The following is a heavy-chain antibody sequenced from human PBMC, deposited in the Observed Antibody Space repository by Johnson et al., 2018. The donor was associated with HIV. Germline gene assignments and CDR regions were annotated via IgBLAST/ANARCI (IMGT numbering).Heavy chain of an antibody. V-gene: IGHV3-66*01. Sequence: VQLVESGGGLVQPGGSLRLSCAASGFTVSSNYMSWVRQAPGKGLEWVSVIYSGGSTYYADSVKGRFTISRDNSKNTLYLQMNSLRAEDTAVYYCASVLAAAARGASDRWGQGKMVTVAS. CDR3: ASVLAAAARGASDR. CDR2: IYSGGST. D-gene: IGHD6-13*01. J-gene: IGHJ3*02. CDR1: GFTVSSNY.